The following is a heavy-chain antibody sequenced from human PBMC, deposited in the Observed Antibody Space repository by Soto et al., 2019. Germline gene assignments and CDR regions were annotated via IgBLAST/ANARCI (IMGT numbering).Heavy chain of an antibody. Sequence: PGGSLRLSCAASGFTFSNYVMSWVRQAPGKGLEWVSSISGSGDSTYYADSVKGRFTISRDNSKNTLYLQMNSLRAEDTAVYYCAKLRGYSSGWYFYYWGQGTLVTVSS. CDR3: AKLRGYSSGWYFYY. D-gene: IGHD6-19*01. V-gene: IGHV3-23*01. CDR1: GFTFSNYV. J-gene: IGHJ4*02. CDR2: ISGSGDST.